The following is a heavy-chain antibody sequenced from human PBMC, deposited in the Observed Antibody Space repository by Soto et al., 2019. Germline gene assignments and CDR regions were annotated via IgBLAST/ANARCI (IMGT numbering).Heavy chain of an antibody. CDR1: GYTFTGYY. D-gene: IGHD1-26*01. Sequence: QVQLVQSGAEVKKPGPSVKVSCKASGYTFTGYYMHWVRQAPGQGLEWMGWINPNSGGTNYAQKFEGRVTMTRDTSISTAYMELSRLRSDDTALYYCARPAVGATPLAFGDWGQGTLVTVSS. CDR2: INPNSGGT. J-gene: IGHJ4*02. CDR3: ARPAVGATPLAFGD. V-gene: IGHV1-2*02.